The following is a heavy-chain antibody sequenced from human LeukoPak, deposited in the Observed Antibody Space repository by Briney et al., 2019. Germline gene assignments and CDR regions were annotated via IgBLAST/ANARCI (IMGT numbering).Heavy chain of an antibody. CDR3: AKASMVRGAGYYYGMDV. V-gene: IGHV3-23*01. CDR1: GFTFSSYA. CDR2: ISGSGGST. D-gene: IGHD3-10*01. J-gene: IGHJ6*04. Sequence: GGSLRLSCAASGFTFSSYAMNWVRQAPGKGLEWVSAISGSGGSTYYADSVKGRFTISRDNSKNTLYLQMNSLRAEDTAVYYCAKASMVRGAGYYYGMDVWGKGTTVTVSS.